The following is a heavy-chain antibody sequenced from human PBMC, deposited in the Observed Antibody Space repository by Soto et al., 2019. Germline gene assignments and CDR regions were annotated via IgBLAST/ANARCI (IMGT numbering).Heavy chain of an antibody. D-gene: IGHD1-26*01. J-gene: IGHJ4*02. V-gene: IGHV1-2*02. CDR3: AREKIVGANPFDC. CDR1: EFTFTDYY. CDR2: INPNSGGT. Sequence: ASVKVSCKTSEFTFTDYYIHWVRQAPGQGLEWMGWINPNSGGTDYGQKFQGRVTMTRDTSTGTAHMELRGLRSDDTAVYYCAREKIVGANPFDCWGQGTLVTVSS.